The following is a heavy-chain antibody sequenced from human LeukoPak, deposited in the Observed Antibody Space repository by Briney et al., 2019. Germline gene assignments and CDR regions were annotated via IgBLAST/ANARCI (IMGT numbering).Heavy chain of an antibody. D-gene: IGHD3-22*01. CDR2: IDYSGGSS. Sequence: GGSLRLSCTVSGFTLSSYEMSWIRQAPGKGLEWVSSIDYSGGSSYYADSVKGRFTISRDNSKNTLYLQMNSLRAEDTAVYYCAKAGPYYYDSSGYYPLFDYWGQGTLVTVSS. J-gene: IGHJ4*02. CDR3: AKAGPYYYDSSGYYPLFDY. V-gene: IGHV3-23*01. CDR1: GFTLSSYE.